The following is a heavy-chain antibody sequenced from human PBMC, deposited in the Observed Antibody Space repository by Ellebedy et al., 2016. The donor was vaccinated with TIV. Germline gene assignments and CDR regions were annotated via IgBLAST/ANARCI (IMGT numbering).Heavy chain of an antibody. CDR3: TTVSGWYKVHDY. Sequence: GGSLRLSCAASGFTFSSYSMNWVRQAPGKGLEWVSSISSSSSYIYYADSVKGRFTISRDNAKNSLYLQMNSLRAEDTAVYYCTTVSGWYKVHDYWGQGTLVTVSS. V-gene: IGHV3-21*01. CDR1: GFTFSSYS. J-gene: IGHJ4*02. D-gene: IGHD6-19*01. CDR2: ISSSSSYI.